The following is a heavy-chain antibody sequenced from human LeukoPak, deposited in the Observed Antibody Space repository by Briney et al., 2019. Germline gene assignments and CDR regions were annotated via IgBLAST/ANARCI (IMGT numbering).Heavy chain of an antibody. J-gene: IGHJ3*02. CDR2: IYYSGST. CDR1: GGSISSGGYY. V-gene: IGHV4-61*08. D-gene: IGHD3-3*01. Sequence: SQTLSLTCTVSGGSISSGGYYWSWIRQPPGKGLEWIGYIYYSGSTNYNPSLKSRVTISVDTSKNQFSLKLSSVTAADTAVYYCARVQEVIRFLEWLPRGAFDIWGQGTMVTVSS. CDR3: ARVQEVIRFLEWLPRGAFDI.